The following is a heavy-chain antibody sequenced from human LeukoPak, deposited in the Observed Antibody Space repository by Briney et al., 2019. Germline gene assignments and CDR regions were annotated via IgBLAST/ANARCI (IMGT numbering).Heavy chain of an antibody. CDR3: ARGHCTNGVCYHDAFDI. D-gene: IGHD2-8*01. CDR2: IYHSGST. J-gene: IGHJ3*02. Sequence: SGTLSLTCAVSGGSISSSNWWSWVRQPPGKGLEWIGEIYHSGSTNYNPSLKSRVTLSVDTSKTQFSLKLSSVTAADTAVYYCARGHCTNGVCYHDAFDIWGQGTMVTVSS. V-gene: IGHV4-4*02. CDR1: GGSISSSNW.